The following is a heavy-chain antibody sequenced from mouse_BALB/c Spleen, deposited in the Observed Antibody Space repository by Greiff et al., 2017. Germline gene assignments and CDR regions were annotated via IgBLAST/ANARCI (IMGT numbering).Heavy chain of an antibody. Sequence: EVKVVESGGGLVKPGGSLKLSCAASGFAFSSYDMSWVRQTPEKRLEWVASISSGGSTYYPDSVKGRFTISRDNARNILYLQMSSLRSEDTAMYYCARGLPYYGSSYEDYFDYWGQGTTLTVSS. CDR3: ARGLPYYGSSYEDYFDY. CDR2: ISSGGST. J-gene: IGHJ2*01. V-gene: IGHV5-6-5*01. CDR1: GFAFSSYD. D-gene: IGHD1-1*01.